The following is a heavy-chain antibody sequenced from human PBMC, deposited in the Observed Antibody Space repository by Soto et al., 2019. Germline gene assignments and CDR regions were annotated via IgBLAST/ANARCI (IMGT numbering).Heavy chain of an antibody. CDR1: GFTFDDYA. J-gene: IGHJ4*02. D-gene: IGHD3-22*01. V-gene: IGHV3-9*01. CDR2: INWNSGNI. Sequence: EVQLVESGGGLVQPGRSLRLSCAASGFTFDDYAMHWVRQAPGKGLEWVSGINWNSGNIGYADSVKGRFTISRDNAKNSXFLQMNSLRPEDTAFYYCAKDNPRRDTTAYYYWFDYWGQGALVTVSS. CDR3: AKDNPRRDTTAYYYWFDY.